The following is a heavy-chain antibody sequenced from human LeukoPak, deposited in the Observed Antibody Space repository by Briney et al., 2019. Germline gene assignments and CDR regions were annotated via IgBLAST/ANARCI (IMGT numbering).Heavy chain of an antibody. CDR1: GGSISSYY. CDR3: ARERIVGGHFDF. V-gene: IGHV4-59*01. Sequence: SETLSLTCNVSGGSISSYYWSWIRQPPRKGLEWIGYIYYSGSTNYNPSLKSRVTISVDTSKNQFSLKLSSVTAADTAVYYCARERIVGGHFDFWGQGTLVTVSS. J-gene: IGHJ4*02. CDR2: IYYSGST. D-gene: IGHD1-26*01.